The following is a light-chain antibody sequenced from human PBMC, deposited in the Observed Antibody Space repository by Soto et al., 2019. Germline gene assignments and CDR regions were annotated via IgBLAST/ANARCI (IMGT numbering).Light chain of an antibody. CDR1: QSISSW. CDR3: QQYNSYSALT. J-gene: IGKJ4*01. Sequence: IRMTQSPSSLSASTGDRVTITCRASQSISSWLAWYQQKPGKAPKLLIYDASSLESGVPSRFSGSGSGTEFTLTISSLQPDDFATYYCQQYNSYSALTFGGGTKVEIK. CDR2: DAS. V-gene: IGKV1-5*01.